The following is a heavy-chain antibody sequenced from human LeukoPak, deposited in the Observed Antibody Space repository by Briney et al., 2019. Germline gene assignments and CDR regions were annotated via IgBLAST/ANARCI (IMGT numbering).Heavy chain of an antibody. J-gene: IGHJ3*02. CDR3: ARLTTIVVVPAAHAAFDI. Sequence: SETLSFTCTGSGGSISSYYWSWIRQPPGKGLEWIGYIYYSGSTNYNPSLKSRVTISVDTSKNQCSLKLSSVTAADTAVYYCARLTTIVVVPAAHAAFDIWGQGTMVTVSS. CDR1: GGSISSYY. V-gene: IGHV4-59*01. CDR2: IYYSGST. D-gene: IGHD2-2*01.